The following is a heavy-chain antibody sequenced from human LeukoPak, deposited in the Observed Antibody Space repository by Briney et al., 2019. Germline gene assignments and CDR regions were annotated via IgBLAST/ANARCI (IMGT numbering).Heavy chain of an antibody. CDR3: AKDLSGYSGSSACSY. CDR2: ISGSGGST. V-gene: IGHV3-23*01. CDR1: GFTFSSYA. J-gene: IGHJ4*02. Sequence: GGSLRLSCAASGFTFSSYAMSWVRQAPGKGLEWVSAISGSGGSTYYADSVKGRFTISRDNSKNTLYLQMNSLRAEDTAVYYCAKDLSGYSGSSACSYWGQGTLVTVSS. D-gene: IGHD6-6*01.